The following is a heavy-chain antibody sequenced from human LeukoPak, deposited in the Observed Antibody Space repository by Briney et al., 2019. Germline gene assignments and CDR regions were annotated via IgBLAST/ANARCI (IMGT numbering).Heavy chain of an antibody. J-gene: IGHJ4*02. CDR1: GGSISSGDYY. V-gene: IGHV4-30-4*08. D-gene: IGHD4-17*01. CDR3: ARDYGDTAGFDY. Sequence: SETLPLTCTVSGGSISSGDYYWSWIRQPPGKGLERIGYIYYSGSTYYNPSLKSRVTISVDTSKNQFSLKLSSVTAADTAVYYCARDYGDTAGFDYWGQGTLVTVSS. CDR2: IYYSGST.